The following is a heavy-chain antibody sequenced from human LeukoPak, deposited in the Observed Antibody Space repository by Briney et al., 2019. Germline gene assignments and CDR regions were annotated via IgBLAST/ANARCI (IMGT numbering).Heavy chain of an antibody. CDR1: GFTFSSYA. J-gene: IGHJ6*04. CDR2: ISGSGGST. CDR3: AKALVRGVIIGNGMDV. D-gene: IGHD3-10*01. V-gene: IGHV3-23*01. Sequence: GGSLRLSCAASGFTFSSYAMSWVRQAPGKGLEWVSAISGSGGSTYYADSVKGRFTISRDNSKNTLYLQMNSLRAEDTAVYYCAKALVRGVIIGNGMDVWGKGTTVTVSS.